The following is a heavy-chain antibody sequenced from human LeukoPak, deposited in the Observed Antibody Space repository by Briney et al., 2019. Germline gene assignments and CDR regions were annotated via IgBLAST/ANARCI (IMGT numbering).Heavy chain of an antibody. CDR3: ARVRDNDYGDF. J-gene: IGHJ4*02. CDR1: GYTLATYS. V-gene: IGHV1-18*01. Sequence: ASVKVSCKASGYTLATYSISWMRQAPGQGLEWMGWISAYNGNTNYAQKFQDRVTMTTDTSTSTAYMELRSLRSDDTGVYYCARVRDNDYGDFWGQGTLVTVSS. D-gene: IGHD2-15*01. CDR2: ISAYNGNT.